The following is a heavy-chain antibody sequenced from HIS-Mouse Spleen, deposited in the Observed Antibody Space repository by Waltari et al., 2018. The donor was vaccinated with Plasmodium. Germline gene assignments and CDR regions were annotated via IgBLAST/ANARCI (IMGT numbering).Heavy chain of an antibody. CDR2: ISGRGGRT. J-gene: IGHJ4*02. V-gene: IGHV3-23*01. Sequence: EVQLLESGGGLVQPGGSLRLSCAASGFTFSSYAMSWVRQAPGRGRRWGSAISGRGGRTYYADSVKGRFTISRDNSKNTLYLQMNSLRAEDTAVYYCAKTIKYYDILTGYPFDYWGQGTLVTVSS. CDR1: GFTFSSYA. D-gene: IGHD3-9*01. CDR3: AKTIKYYDILTGYPFDY.